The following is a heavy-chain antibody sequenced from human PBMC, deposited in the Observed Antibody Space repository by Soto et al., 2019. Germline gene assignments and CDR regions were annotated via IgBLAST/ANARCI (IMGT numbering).Heavy chain of an antibody. Sequence: SETLSLTCAVSGDSITSVGYSWSWIRQPPGKALEWIGYIYHTGTTYYTAALKSRVTISLDRSKNRISLSLNSVTAADTAVYYCAATVFGEYSHYALDVWGQGTTVTV. CDR1: GDSITSVGYS. V-gene: IGHV4-30-2*01. D-gene: IGHD3-3*01. CDR3: AATVFGEYSHYALDV. CDR2: IYHTGTT. J-gene: IGHJ6*02.